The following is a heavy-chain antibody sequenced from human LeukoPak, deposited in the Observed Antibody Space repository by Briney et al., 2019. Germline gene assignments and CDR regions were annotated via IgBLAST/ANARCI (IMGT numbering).Heavy chain of an antibody. Sequence: ASVKVSCKASGYTFTSYDINWVRQATGQGLEWMGWINPNSGNAGYAQNFRGRVTMTRDTSISTVYMELSSLRSEDTAVYYCASLAAAQGYWGQGTLVTVSS. CDR3: ASLAAAQGY. CDR2: INPNSGNA. D-gene: IGHD6-13*01. V-gene: IGHV1-8*01. CDR1: GYTFTSYD. J-gene: IGHJ4*02.